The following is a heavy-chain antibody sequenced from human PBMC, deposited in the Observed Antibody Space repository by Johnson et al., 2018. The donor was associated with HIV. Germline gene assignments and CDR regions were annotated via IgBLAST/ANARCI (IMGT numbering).Heavy chain of an antibody. CDR2: ISYDGSNK. Sequence: QVQLVESWGGVVQPGRSLRLSCAASGFTFSSYAMHWVRQAPGKGLEWVAVISYDGSNKYYADSVKGRFTISRDNSKNTLYLQMNSLRAEDTAVYYCARDIIAVAGYDAFDIWGQGTMVTVSS. V-gene: IGHV3-30-3*01. CDR3: ARDIIAVAGYDAFDI. CDR1: GFTFSSYA. D-gene: IGHD6-19*01. J-gene: IGHJ3*02.